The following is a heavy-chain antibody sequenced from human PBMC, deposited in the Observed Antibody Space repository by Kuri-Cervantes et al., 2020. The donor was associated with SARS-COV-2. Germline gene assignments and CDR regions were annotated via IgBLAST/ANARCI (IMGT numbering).Heavy chain of an antibody. CDR2: ISSGSRSK. CDR3: VRGIVGPNYGYTGSYFDS. Sequence: LSLTCAASGFIFNAYDMNWVRQAPGKGLKWVSYISSGSRSKYYGDSVKGRFTISRDNAKQLLYLQMNSLRAEDTAVYYCVRGIVGPNYGYTGSYFDSWGQGTLVTVSS. CDR1: GFIFNAYD. D-gene: IGHD3-10*01. V-gene: IGHV3-48*01. J-gene: IGHJ4*02.